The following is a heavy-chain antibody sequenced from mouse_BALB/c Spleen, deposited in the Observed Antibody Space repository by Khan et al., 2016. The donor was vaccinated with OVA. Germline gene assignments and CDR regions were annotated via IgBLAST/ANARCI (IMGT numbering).Heavy chain of an antibody. J-gene: IGHJ3*01. V-gene: IGHV3-8*02. D-gene: IGHD2-14*01. Sequence: EVQLQESGPSLVKPSQTLSLTCSVTGDSITSCYWSWIRKFPGNKLEYMGYMIYSGNTYYNPSLKSRISIPRHTTKNQYYRQLKSVTTEDTATYDCARSTYRYAFAYWGQGTLVTVSA. CDR1: GDSITSCY. CDR3: ARSTYRYAFAY. CDR2: MIYSGNT.